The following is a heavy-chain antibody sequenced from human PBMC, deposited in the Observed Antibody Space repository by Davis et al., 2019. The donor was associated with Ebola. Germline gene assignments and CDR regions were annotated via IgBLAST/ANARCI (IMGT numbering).Heavy chain of an antibody. D-gene: IGHD3-3*01. V-gene: IGHV4-34*01. CDR2: INHSGST. J-gene: IGHJ5*02. Sequence: MPSETLSLTCAVYGGSFSGYYWSWIRQPPGKGLEWIGEINHSGSTNYNPSLKSRVTISVDTSKNQFSLKLSSVTAADTAVYYCASYTIFGVRWFDPWGQGTLVTVSS. CDR3: ASYTIFGVRWFDP. CDR1: GGSFSGYY.